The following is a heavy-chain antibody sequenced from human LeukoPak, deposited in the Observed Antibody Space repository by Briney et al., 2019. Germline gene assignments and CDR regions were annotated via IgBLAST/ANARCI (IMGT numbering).Heavy chain of an antibody. CDR1: GYTFIDYY. CDR3: ARGGGRYSVDY. Sequence: VASVKVSFKASGYTFIDYYMHWVRQAPGQGEERIGWISTNSGGTKNIQKFQGRGTINRDTAITRVYMELSGLSFYDTAVYYCARGGGRYSVDYWGQGTLVIVSS. V-gene: IGHV1-2*02. D-gene: IGHD1-26*01. CDR2: ISTNSGGT. J-gene: IGHJ4*02.